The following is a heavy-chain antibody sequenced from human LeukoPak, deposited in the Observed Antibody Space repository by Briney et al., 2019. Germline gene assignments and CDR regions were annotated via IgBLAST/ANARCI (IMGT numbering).Heavy chain of an antibody. CDR1: GVSISTDY. Sequence: SETLALTCTVSGVSISTDYWTWVRQSPGKGLEWIGYIHYSGSTSYNPSLKSRVTISVDTSKNQFSLKLTSVTSADTAVYYCARDAGATAYWGQGALVTVSS. CDR3: ARDAGATAY. V-gene: IGHV4-59*01. D-gene: IGHD4/OR15-4a*01. CDR2: IHYSGST. J-gene: IGHJ4*02.